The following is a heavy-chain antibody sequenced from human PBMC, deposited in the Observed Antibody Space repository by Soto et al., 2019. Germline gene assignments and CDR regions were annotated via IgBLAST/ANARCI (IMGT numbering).Heavy chain of an antibody. V-gene: IGHV3-30-3*01. J-gene: IGHJ4*02. CDR3: ARDLYYYDSSGYYPNFDY. CDR2: ISYDGSNK. Sequence: GGSLRLSCAASGFTFSSYAMHWVRQAPGKGLEWVAVISYDGSNKYYADSVKGRFTISRDNSKNTLYLQMNSLRAEDTAVYYCARDLYYYDSSGYYPNFDYWGQGTLVTVSS. D-gene: IGHD3-22*01. CDR1: GFTFSSYA.